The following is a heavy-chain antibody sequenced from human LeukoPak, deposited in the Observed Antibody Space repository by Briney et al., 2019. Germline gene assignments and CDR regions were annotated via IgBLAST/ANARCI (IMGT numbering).Heavy chain of an antibody. CDR3: AKVPEYSSSWYYFDY. V-gene: IGHV3-23*01. CDR1: GFTFSSYA. Sequence: PGGSLRLSCAASGFTFSSYAMSWVRQAPGKGLEWVSAISGSGGSTYYADSVKGRFTIFRDNSKNTLYLQMNSLRAEDTAVYYCAKVPEYSSSWYYFDYWGQGTLVTVSS. CDR2: ISGSGGST. J-gene: IGHJ4*02. D-gene: IGHD6-13*01.